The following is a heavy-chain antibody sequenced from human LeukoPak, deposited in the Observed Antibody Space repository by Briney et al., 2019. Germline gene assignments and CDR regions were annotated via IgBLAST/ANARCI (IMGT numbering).Heavy chain of an antibody. J-gene: IGHJ4*02. Sequence: ASVKVSCKASGYTFTGYYMHWVRQAPGQGLEWMGWINPNSGVTNYAQKFQGRVTMTGDTSISTAYMEVSGLRSDDTAVYYCARATSTIAARPPDYWGQGTLVTVSS. CDR3: ARATSTIAARPPDY. CDR2: INPNSGVT. V-gene: IGHV1-2*02. D-gene: IGHD6-6*01. CDR1: GYTFTGYY.